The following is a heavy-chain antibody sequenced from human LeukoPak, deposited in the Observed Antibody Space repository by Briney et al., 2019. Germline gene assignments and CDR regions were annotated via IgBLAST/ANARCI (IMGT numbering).Heavy chain of an antibody. Sequence: GGSLRLSCAASGFTFSSFGMHWVRQAPGKGLEWVAVIWYDGSNKNYADSVKGRFTISRDNSKNTLYLQMNSLRAEDTAVYYCAKDRVVRGVTDAFDIWGQGTMVTVSS. CDR1: GFTFSSFG. V-gene: IGHV3-33*06. D-gene: IGHD3-10*01. J-gene: IGHJ3*02. CDR3: AKDRVVRGVTDAFDI. CDR2: IWYDGSNK.